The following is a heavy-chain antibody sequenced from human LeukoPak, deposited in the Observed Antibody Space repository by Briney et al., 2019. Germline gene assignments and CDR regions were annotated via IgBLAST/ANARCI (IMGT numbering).Heavy chain of an antibody. V-gene: IGHV3-66*01. J-gene: IGHJ4*02. CDR2: IYSGGST. Sequence: PGGSLRLSCAASGFTVSSNYMSWVRQAPGKGLEWVSVIYSGGSTYYADSVKGRFTISRDNSKKTLYLQMNSLRAEDTAVYYCARARERSVYYFDYWGQGTLVTVPS. D-gene: IGHD1-26*01. CDR1: GFTVSSNY. CDR3: ARARERSVYYFDY.